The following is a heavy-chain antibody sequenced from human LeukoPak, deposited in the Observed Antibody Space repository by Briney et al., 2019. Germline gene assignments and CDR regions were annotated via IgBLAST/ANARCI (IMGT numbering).Heavy chain of an antibody. J-gene: IGHJ4*02. CDR1: GFTFSNNA. D-gene: IGHD5-12*01. CDR2: ISNSGGDT. CDR3: VRGGYRAYYVDY. V-gene: IGHV3-23*01. Sequence: GGSLRLSCAASGFTFSNNAMNWVRQAPGKGLEWVSAISNSGGDTYYADSVKGRFTISRDNAKNTLHLQMNSLRAEDTAVYYCVRGGYRAYYVDYWGQGTLVTVSS.